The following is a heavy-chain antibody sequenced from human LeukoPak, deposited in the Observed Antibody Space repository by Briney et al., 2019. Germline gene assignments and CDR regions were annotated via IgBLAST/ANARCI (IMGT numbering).Heavy chain of an antibody. CDR2: ISSGSSSI. J-gene: IGHJ4*02. V-gene: IGHV3-21*01. CDR3: ATGEEFDY. Sequence: KPGGSLRLSCAASGFSFSSHSMNWVRQAPGKGLEWVSSISSGSSSIYYADSVKGRSTISRDNAKNSLYLQMNSLRAEDTAVYYCATGEEFDYWGQGTLVTVSS. CDR1: GFSFSSHS.